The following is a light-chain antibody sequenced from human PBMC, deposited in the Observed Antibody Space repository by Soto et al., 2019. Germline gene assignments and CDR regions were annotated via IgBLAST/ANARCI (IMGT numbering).Light chain of an antibody. Sequence: QAVVSQPPSASGTPGQRVTISCSGSSSNIGRNYVYWYQQFPGTAPKLLTFKNDQRPSGVPDRFSGSKSGTSASLAISGLRSEDEADYYCATWDASLSGGVFGGGTKLTVL. V-gene: IGLV1-47*01. CDR1: SSNIGRNY. CDR2: KND. J-gene: IGLJ3*02. CDR3: ATWDASLSGGV.